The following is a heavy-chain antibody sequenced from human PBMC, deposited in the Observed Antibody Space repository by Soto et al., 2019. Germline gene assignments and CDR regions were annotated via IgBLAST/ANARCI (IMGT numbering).Heavy chain of an antibody. J-gene: IGHJ5*02. CDR3: ARHPERIAEIGWFDP. CDR2: ISSSSSTI. Sequence: EVQLVESGGGLVQPGGSLRLSCAASGFTFSSYSMNWVRQAPGKGLEWVSYISSSSSTIYYADSVKGRFTISRDNAKNSLYLQMNSLRAEDTAVYYCARHPERIAEIGWFDPSGHGTLVTVSS. CDR1: GFTFSSYS. V-gene: IGHV3-48*01. D-gene: IGHD6-13*01.